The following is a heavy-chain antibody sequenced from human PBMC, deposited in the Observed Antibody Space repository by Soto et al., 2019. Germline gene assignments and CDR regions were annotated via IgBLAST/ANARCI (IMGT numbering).Heavy chain of an antibody. V-gene: IGHV3-30*18. Sequence: QVQLVESGGGVVQPGRSLRLSCAASGFTFSSYDMHWVRQAPGKGLEWVALMSYGGTDTYYADSVKGRFTISRDNSKNTLYLQMNSLRPEDTAVYYCAKQYGDYLYFFDYWGQGTLVTVSS. CDR1: GFTFSSYD. CDR3: AKQYGDYLYFFDY. J-gene: IGHJ4*02. CDR2: MSYGGTDT. D-gene: IGHD4-17*01.